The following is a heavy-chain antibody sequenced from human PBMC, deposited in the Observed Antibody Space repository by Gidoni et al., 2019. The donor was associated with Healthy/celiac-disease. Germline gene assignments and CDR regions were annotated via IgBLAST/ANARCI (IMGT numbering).Heavy chain of an antibody. J-gene: IGHJ5*02. D-gene: IGHD2-2*01. CDR2: MNHSGST. CDR3: ARGGKLRVVVVPAAIRFDP. V-gene: IGHV4-34*01. CDR1: GGSFSGYY. Sequence: QVQLQQWVAGLLKPSETLSLTCAVYGGSFSGYYWSWIRQPPGKGLEWIGEMNHSGSTNYNPAIKRRVTISVDTSKNQFSLKLSAVTAADTAVYYCARGGKLRVVVVPAAIRFDPWGQGTLVTVSS.